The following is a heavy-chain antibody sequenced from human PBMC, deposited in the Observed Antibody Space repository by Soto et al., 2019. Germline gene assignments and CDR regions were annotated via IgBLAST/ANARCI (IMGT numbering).Heavy chain of an antibody. Sequence: EVQLVESGGGFVQPGGSLRLSCAASGFTFSNYWMSWVRQAPGKGLEWVANIKVDGSEKYYVDSVKGRITISRDNAKNSLYLQMNSLIAEDTAVYSCGGVAVRGQGTRVTVSS. D-gene: IGHD6-19*01. CDR2: IKVDGSEK. CDR3: GGVAV. V-gene: IGHV3-7*04. J-gene: IGHJ4*02. CDR1: GFTFSNYW.